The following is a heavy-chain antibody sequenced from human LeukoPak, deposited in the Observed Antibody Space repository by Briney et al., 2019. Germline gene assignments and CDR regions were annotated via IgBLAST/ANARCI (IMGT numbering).Heavy chain of an antibody. D-gene: IGHD3-3*01. CDR1: GYTFTSYY. CDR3: ARNLRFLDYWYFDL. J-gene: IGHJ2*01. CDR2: INPSGGST. Sequence: ASVKVSCKTSGYTFTSYYIHWVRQAPGQGLEWMGIINPSGGSTSYAQKFQGRVTMTRDTSTSTLYMYLSSLRSEDTAVYYCARNLRFLDYWYFDLWGRGTLVTVSS. V-gene: IGHV1-46*01.